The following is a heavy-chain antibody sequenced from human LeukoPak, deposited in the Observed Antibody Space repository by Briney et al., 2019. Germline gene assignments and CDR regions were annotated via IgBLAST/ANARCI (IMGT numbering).Heavy chain of an antibody. D-gene: IGHD5-18*01. V-gene: IGHV4-59*01. CDR3: ARIVKRGYSLDY. CDR2: IYYSGST. CDR1: GGSISSYY. Sequence: SETLSLTRTVSGGSISSYYWSWIRQPPGKGLEWIGYIYYSGSTNYNPSLKSRVTISVDTSKNQFSLKLSSVTAADTAVYYCARIVKRGYSLDYWGQGTLVTVSS. J-gene: IGHJ4*02.